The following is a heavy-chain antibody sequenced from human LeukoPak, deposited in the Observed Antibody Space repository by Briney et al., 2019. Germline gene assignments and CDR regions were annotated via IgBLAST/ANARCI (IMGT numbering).Heavy chain of an antibody. CDR2: IDPSDSYT. D-gene: IGHD6-13*01. Sequence: KPGESLKISCKGSGYSFTSYWISWVRQMPGKGLEWMGRIDPSDSYTNYSPSFQGHVTISAHKSISTAYLQWSSLKASDTAMYYCARAGGYSSSWTFDYWGQGTLVTVSS. CDR3: ARAGGYSSSWTFDY. CDR1: GYSFTSYW. V-gene: IGHV5-10-1*01. J-gene: IGHJ4*02.